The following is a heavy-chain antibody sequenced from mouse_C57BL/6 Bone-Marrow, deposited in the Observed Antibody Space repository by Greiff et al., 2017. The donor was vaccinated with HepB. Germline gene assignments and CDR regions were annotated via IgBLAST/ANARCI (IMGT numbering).Heavy chain of an antibody. CDR1: GFSLTSYG. J-gene: IGHJ4*01. CDR2: IWSGGST. D-gene: IGHD1-1*01. CDR3: ARWALRYYAMDY. V-gene: IGHV2-2*01. Sequence: VQVVESGPGLVQPSQSLSITCTVSGFSLTSYGVHWVRQSPGKGLEWLGVIWSGGSTDYTAAFISRLSISKDNSKSQVFFKMNSLQADDTAIYYCARWALRYYAMDYWGQGTSVTVSS.